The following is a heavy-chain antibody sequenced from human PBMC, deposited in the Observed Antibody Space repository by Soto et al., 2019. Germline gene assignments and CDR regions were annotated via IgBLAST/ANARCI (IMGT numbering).Heavy chain of an antibody. CDR2: IGYDGSNK. Sequence: QVQLVESGGGVVQPGRSLRLSCAASGSTFSSYGMHWVRQAPGKGLEWVAIIGYDGSNKYYADSVKGRFTLSRDNSKNTLFLQMKSLRAEDTAVSYCARSVNYYDSSVGWIDPWGQGTLVTVSS. CDR3: ARSVNYYDSSVGWIDP. CDR1: GSTFSSYG. J-gene: IGHJ5*02. D-gene: IGHD3-22*01. V-gene: IGHV3-33*01.